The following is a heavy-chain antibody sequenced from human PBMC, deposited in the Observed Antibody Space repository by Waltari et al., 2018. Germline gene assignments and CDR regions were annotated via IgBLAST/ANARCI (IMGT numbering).Heavy chain of an antibody. J-gene: IGHJ4*02. CDR1: GFTFSNTW. V-gene: IGHV3-15*01. CDR2: IKTQSDGGGAT. D-gene: IGHD3-16*02. CDR3: TTDQGDSYTFYSFDY. Sequence: EVQLVESGGGLVNHGGSLRLSCAASGFTFSNTWMALGRQAPGKGLEWIARIKTQSDGGGATYYAAPVTGRFTVSRDDSKNMLYLQMSSLKTEDTAMYYCTTDQGDSYTFYSFDYWGQGTLVTVSS.